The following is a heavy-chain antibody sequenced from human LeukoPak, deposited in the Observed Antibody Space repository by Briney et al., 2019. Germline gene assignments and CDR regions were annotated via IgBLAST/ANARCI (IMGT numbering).Heavy chain of an antibody. CDR3: ARDLVPAAIKPLRMANYYYYGMDV. D-gene: IGHD2-2*02. V-gene: IGHV1-69*01. Sequence: GASVTVSCKASGGTFSSYAISWVRQAPGQGLEWMGGIIPIFGTANYAQKFQGRVTITADESTSTAYMELSRLRSEDTAVYYCARDLVPAAIKPLRMANYYYYGMDVWGQGTTVTVSS. CDR2: IIPIFGTA. CDR1: GGTFSSYA. J-gene: IGHJ6*02.